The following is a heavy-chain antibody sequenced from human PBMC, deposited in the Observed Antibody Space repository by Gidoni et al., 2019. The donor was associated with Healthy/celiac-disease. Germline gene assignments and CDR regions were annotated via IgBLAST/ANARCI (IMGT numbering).Heavy chain of an antibody. CDR3: ARDGEYSRFGADGVADYYFDY. J-gene: IGHJ4*02. D-gene: IGHD6-6*01. CDR1: GFTFSSYS. V-gene: IGHV3-21*01. Sequence: EVQLVESGGGLVKPGGSLRLSCAASGFTFSSYSMNWVRQAPGKGLEWVSSISSSSSYIYYADSVKGRFTISRDNAKNSLYLQMNSLRAEDTAVYYCARDGEYSRFGADGVADYYFDYWGQGTLVTVSS. CDR2: ISSSSSYI.